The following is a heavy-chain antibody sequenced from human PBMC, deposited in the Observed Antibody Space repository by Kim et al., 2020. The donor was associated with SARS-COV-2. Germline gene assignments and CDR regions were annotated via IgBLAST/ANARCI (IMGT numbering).Heavy chain of an antibody. D-gene: IGHD6-19*01. CDR1: GFTFSSYW. CDR3: ARDISSGWYAPPKPADY. Sequence: GGSLRLSCAASGFTFSSYWMSWVRQAPGKGLEWVANIKQDGSEKYYVDSVKGRFTISRDNAKNSLYLQMNSLRAEDTAVYYCARDISSGWYAPPKPADYWGPGTLVTVSS. J-gene: IGHJ4*02. CDR2: IKQDGSEK. V-gene: IGHV3-7*03.